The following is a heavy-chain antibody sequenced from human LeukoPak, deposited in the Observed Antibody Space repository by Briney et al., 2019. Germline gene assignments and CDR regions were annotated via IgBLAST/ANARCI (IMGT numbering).Heavy chain of an antibody. D-gene: IGHD1-26*01. CDR1: GGSISSSSYH. J-gene: IGHJ6*02. CDR2: IYYSGST. CDR3: AREEVGAYYYYGMDV. V-gene: IGHV4-39*07. Sequence: SETLSLTCTVSGGSISSSSYHWGWIRQPPGKGLEWIGSIYYSGSTYYNPSLKGRVTISVDTSKNQFSLKLSSVTAADTAVYYCAREEVGAYYYYGMDVWGQGTTVTVSS.